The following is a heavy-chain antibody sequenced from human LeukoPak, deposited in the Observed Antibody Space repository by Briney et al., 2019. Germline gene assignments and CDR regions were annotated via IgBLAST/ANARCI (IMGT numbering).Heavy chain of an antibody. CDR3: ARDLEYSYGSYYFDY. V-gene: IGHV4-4*07. CDR1: GGSISSYY. J-gene: IGHJ4*02. D-gene: IGHD5-18*01. Sequence: SETLSLTCTVSGGSISSYYWSWIRQPAGKGLEWIGRIYTSRSTNYNPSLKSRVTMSVDTSKNQFSLKLSSVTAADTAVYYCARDLEYSYGSYYFDYWGQGTLVTVSS. CDR2: IYTSRST.